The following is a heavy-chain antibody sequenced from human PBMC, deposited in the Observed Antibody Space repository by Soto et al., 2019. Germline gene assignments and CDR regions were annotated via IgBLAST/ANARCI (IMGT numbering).Heavy chain of an antibody. CDR2: IYYSGST. CDR3: ARVQPGTTPGHIYFDY. CDR1: GGSISSGGYY. V-gene: IGHV4-31*03. D-gene: IGHD1-7*01. J-gene: IGHJ4*02. Sequence: QVQLQESGPGLVKPSQTLSLTCTVSGGSISSGGYYWSWIRQQQGKGLEWIGYIYYSGSTYYNPALESRVTVSVDTSKNQVSLKLSPVIAADTAVYYCARVQPGTTPGHIYFDYWGQGTLVTVSS.